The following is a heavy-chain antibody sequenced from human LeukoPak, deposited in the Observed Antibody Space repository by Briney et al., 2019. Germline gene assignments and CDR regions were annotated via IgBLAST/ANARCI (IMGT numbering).Heavy chain of an antibody. CDR2: ISGTGGST. Sequence: GGSLRLSCAASGFTFSSYAMSWVRQAPGKGLEWVAGISGTGGSTFYADSVKGRFTISRDNSKNTLYLQMNSLRAEDTAVYYCARGPDSMTSFDFWGQGTLVTVSA. J-gene: IGHJ4*02. CDR3: ARGPDSMTSFDF. D-gene: IGHD2/OR15-2a*01. V-gene: IGHV3-23*01. CDR1: GFTFSSYA.